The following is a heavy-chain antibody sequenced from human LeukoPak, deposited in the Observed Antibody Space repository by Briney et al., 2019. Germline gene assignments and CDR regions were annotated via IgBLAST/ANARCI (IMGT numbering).Heavy chain of an antibody. CDR2: INPSSVTT. CDR1: GYTFTSYY. J-gene: IGHJ5*02. V-gene: IGHV1-46*01. D-gene: IGHD6-13*01. Sequence: ASVKVSCKASGYTFTSYYIHWVRQAPGQGLEWMGIINPSSVTTTYAQKFQGRVTMTRDTSTSTVYMELSSLRSEDTAIYYCARGYRNIWYWFDPWGQGTLVTVSS. CDR3: ARGYRNIWYWFDP.